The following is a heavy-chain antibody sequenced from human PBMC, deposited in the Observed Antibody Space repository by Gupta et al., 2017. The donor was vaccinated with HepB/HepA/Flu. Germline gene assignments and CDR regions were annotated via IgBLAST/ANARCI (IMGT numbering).Heavy chain of an antibody. Sequence: EVQLLESGGGLVQPGGSLGLSCAASGFTFSNYAMSWVRQAPGKGLEWVSTMSGRGGSTYYADSVKGRLTISRDSSKNTVDLQMNSLRAEDTALYYCAKGRKGINDAFDIWGQGTTVTVSS. V-gene: IGHV3-23*01. J-gene: IGHJ3*02. CDR1: GFTFSNYA. D-gene: IGHD1-14*01. CDR2: MSGRGGST. CDR3: AKGRKGINDAFDI.